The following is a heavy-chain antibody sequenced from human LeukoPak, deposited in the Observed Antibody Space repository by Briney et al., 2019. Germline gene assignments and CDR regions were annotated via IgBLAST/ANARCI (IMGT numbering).Heavy chain of an antibody. CDR1: GYTFTASY. CDR3: ARVLGSRVDP. J-gene: IGHJ5*02. CDR2: INPNSGET. V-gene: IGHV1-2*02. Sequence: GASVKVSCKTSGYTFTASYMHWVRQAPGQGLEWMGWINPNSGETNYAPKFQGRVTMTRDTPISTAYMEVTRLTSDDTAMYYCARVLGSRVDPWGQGTLVTVSS.